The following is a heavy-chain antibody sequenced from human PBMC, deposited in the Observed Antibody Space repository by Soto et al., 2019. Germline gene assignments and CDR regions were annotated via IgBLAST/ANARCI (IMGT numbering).Heavy chain of an antibody. J-gene: IGHJ4*02. V-gene: IGHV1-18*01. CDR3: ARGSYGPPPQHRPSDY. CDR1: GYTLTSYG. D-gene: IGHD5-18*01. CDR2: ISAYNGNT. Sequence: ASVKVSCKASGYTLTSYGISWVRQAPGQGLEWMGWISAYNGNTNYAQKLQGRVTMTTDTSTSTAYMELRSLRSDDTAVYYCARGSYGPPPQHRPSDYWGQGTLVTVSS.